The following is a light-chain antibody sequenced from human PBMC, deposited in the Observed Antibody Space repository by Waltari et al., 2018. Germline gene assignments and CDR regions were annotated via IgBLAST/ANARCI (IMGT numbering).Light chain of an antibody. Sequence: QSVLTQPPSLSGAPGQRVTMSFTGSSPNIGAGVDVHWYQHLPGTAPKLLIFGNNNRPSGVPDRFSASKSGASASLAITGLQSEDEAVYYCQSYDSRLSVVVFGGGTKLTVL. CDR3: QSYDSRLSVVV. CDR2: GNN. CDR1: SPNIGAGVD. J-gene: IGLJ2*01. V-gene: IGLV1-40*01.